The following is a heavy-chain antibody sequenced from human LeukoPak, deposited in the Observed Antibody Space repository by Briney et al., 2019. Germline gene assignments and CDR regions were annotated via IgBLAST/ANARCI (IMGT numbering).Heavy chain of an antibody. CDR3: AKTGTGYFRNWFDP. D-gene: IGHD3/OR15-3a*01. J-gene: IGHJ5*02. V-gene: IGHV3-23*01. CDR2: ISGSGGST. Sequence: GGSLRLSCAASGFTFSSYAMSWVRQAPGKGLEWVSAISGSGGSTYYADSVKGRFTISRDNSKNTLYLQMNSLRAEDTAVYSCAKTGTGYFRNWFDPWGQGTLVTVSS. CDR1: GFTFSSYA.